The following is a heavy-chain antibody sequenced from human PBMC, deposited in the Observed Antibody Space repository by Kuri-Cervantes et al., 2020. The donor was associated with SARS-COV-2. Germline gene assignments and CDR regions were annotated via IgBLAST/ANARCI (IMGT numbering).Heavy chain of an antibody. CDR3: RYSGWSGPYYYYMDV. D-gene: IGHD3-3*01. J-gene: IGHJ6*03. CDR2: IYYSGST. V-gene: IGHV4-39*01. CDR1: GYSISSSSYY. Sequence: GSLRLSCTVSGYSISSSSYYWGWIRQPPGKGLEWIGSIYYSGSTYYNPSLKSRVTISVDTSKNQFSLELSSVTAADTAVYYCRYSGWSGPYYYYMDVWGKGTTVTVSS.